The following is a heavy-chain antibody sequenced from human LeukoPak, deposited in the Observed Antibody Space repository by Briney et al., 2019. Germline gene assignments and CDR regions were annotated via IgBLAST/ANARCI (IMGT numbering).Heavy chain of an antibody. CDR2: IYYSGNT. D-gene: IGHD3-10*01. CDR3: ARDLSITMIRGVTFDY. J-gene: IGHJ4*02. CDR1: GGSITSYY. V-gene: IGHV4-59*01. Sequence: SETLSLTCTVSGGSITSYYWSWIRQPPGKGLEWIGYIYYSGNTNYNPSLRSRVTISVDTSKNQFSLRLSSVTAADTAVYYCARDLSITMIRGVTFDYWGQGALVTVSS.